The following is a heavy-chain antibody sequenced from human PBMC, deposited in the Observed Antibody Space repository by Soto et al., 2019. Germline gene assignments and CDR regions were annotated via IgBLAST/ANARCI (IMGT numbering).Heavy chain of an antibody. CDR1: GFTFSSYS. J-gene: IGHJ3*02. Sequence: PWGSLRLSCAASGFTFSSYSMNWVRQAPGKGLEWVSSISSSSSYIYYADSVKGRFTISRDNAKNSLYLQMNSLRAEDTAVYYCARAPVDDAFDIWGQGTMVTVSS. V-gene: IGHV3-21*01. CDR3: ARAPVDDAFDI. CDR2: ISSSSSYI.